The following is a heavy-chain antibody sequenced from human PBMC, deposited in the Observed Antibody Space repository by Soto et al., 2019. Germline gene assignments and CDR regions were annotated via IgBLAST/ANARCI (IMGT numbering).Heavy chain of an antibody. CDR2: IYPGDSDT. CDR1: GYSFTKYW. Sequence: ESLKISCKGSGYSFTKYWIGWVRQMPGKGLDWMGIIYPGDSDTKYSPSFQGQVTISADRSINTAYLQWSSLKASDTALYFCARAYFYGSGKIPDAFDIWGQGTMVTV. V-gene: IGHV5-51*01. CDR3: ARAYFYGSGKIPDAFDI. D-gene: IGHD3-10*01. J-gene: IGHJ3*02.